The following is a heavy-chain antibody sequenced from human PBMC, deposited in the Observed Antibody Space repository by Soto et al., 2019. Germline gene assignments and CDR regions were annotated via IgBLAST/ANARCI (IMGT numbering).Heavy chain of an antibody. Sequence: PLEILSLTCAVSGDSFNNKIFSTWVRQPPGKGLEWIGDIYHTGITSYSPSLEGRLTISMDKSQNQISLTLTSVTAADTAVYYCARDRHILTGYYTLRPEYNWFDPWGQGTLVTVSS. J-gene: IGHJ5*02. CDR3: ARDRHILTGYYTLRPEYNWFDP. CDR2: IYHTGIT. D-gene: IGHD3-9*01. CDR1: GDSFNNKIF. V-gene: IGHV4-4*02.